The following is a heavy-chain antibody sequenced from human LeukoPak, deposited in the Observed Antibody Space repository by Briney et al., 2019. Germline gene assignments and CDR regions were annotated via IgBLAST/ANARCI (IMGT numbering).Heavy chain of an antibody. V-gene: IGHV3-66*01. CDR1: GFTVSRSF. J-gene: IGHJ4*02. D-gene: IGHD5-12*01. Sequence: GGSLRLSCAASGFTVSRSFMSWVRQAPGKGLEWVSVIYSGGSTYYADSVKDRFTISRDNSKNTLYLQMNSLRAEDTAVYYCPREVGGYSDKHGYFDYWGQGTLVTVSS. CDR3: PREVGGYSDKHGYFDY. CDR2: IYSGGST.